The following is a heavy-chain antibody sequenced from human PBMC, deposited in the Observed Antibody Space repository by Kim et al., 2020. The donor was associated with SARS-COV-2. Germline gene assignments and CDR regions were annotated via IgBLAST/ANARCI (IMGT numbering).Heavy chain of an antibody. D-gene: IGHD6-13*01. V-gene: IGHV3-11*01. J-gene: IGHJ6*02. CDR1: GFTFSDYY. CDR3: ARVRGAAGPLYYYYFGMDV. CDR2: FGGGGFTL. Sequence: GGSLRLSCAASGFTFSDYYMSWIRQAPGRGRSGFSSFGGGGFTLSKPDMWKGRSTISRDNAKNSLYLQMNSLRAEDTAVYYCARVRGAAGPLYYYYFGMDVWGQGTTVTVSS.